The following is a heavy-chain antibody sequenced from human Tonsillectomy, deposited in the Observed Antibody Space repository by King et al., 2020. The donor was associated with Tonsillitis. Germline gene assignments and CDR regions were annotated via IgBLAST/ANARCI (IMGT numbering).Heavy chain of an antibody. J-gene: IGHJ4*02. CDR2: ISYDGSNK. CDR1: GFTFSSYG. V-gene: IGHV3-30*18. Sequence: VQLVESGGGVVQPGRSLRLSCAASGFTFSSYGMHWVRQAPGKGLEWVAVISYDGSNKYYADSVKGRFTISRDNSKNTLYQQMNSLRAEDTAVYYCAKDGQGLTYYFDYWGQGTLVPVSS. D-gene: IGHD3/OR15-3a*01. CDR3: AKDGQGLTYYFDY.